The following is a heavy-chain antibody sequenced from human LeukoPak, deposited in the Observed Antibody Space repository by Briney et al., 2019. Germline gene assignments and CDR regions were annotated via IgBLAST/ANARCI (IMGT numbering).Heavy chain of an antibody. D-gene: IGHD1-26*01. J-gene: IGHJ4*02. CDR2: ISDDGSEK. CDR1: GFTFSHYG. CDR3: ASSKSGSYYQFDY. Sequence: GGSLRLSCAASGFTFSHYGMHWVRQAPGKGLEWVAVISDDGSEKYYVDSVKGRFTISRDNAKNSLYLQMNSLRAEDTAVYYCASSKSGSYYQFDYWGQGTLVTVSS. V-gene: IGHV3-30*03.